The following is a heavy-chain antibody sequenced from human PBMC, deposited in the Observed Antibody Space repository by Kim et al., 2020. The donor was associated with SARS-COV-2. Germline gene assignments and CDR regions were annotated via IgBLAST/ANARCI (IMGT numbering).Heavy chain of an antibody. CDR2: INHSGST. CDR3: ASWRPNRP. V-gene: IGHV4-34*01. D-gene: IGHD1-1*01. CDR1: GGSFSGYY. J-gene: IGHJ5*02. Sequence: SETLSLTCAVYGGSFSGYYWSWIRQPPGKGLEWIGEINHSGSTNYNPSLKSRVTISVDTSKNQFSLKLSSVTAADTAVYYCASWRPNRPWGQGTLVTVSS.